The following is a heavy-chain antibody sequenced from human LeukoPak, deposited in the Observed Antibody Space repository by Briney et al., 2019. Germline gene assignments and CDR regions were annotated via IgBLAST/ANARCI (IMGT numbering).Heavy chain of an antibody. Sequence: PSETLSLTCGVSGYSISRGYYWAWIRQPPGKGLEWIGTIYHIGSTYYNPSLESRVTISVDTSKNEFSLNLNSVTAADTAVYYRARAGWIITSGIDYWGQGALVTVSS. CDR2: IYHIGST. CDR1: GYSISRGYY. J-gene: IGHJ4*02. V-gene: IGHV4-38-2*01. D-gene: IGHD1-20*01. CDR3: ARAGWIITSGIDY.